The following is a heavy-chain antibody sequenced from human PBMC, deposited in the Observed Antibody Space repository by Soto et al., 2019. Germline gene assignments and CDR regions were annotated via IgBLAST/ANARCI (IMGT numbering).Heavy chain of an antibody. CDR2: ISGSGVLT. Sequence: EMQLLESGGGLVKPGGSLRLSCVASGFPFSSYAMIWVRQTPGPGLEWVSGISGSGVLTYNADSVKGRFTISRDNTNKTLSLPVDSLRVEDTADYFCAKGGYCSVFDMLGQGTMVTVSA. J-gene: IGHJ3*02. CDR3: AKGGYCSVFDM. D-gene: IGHD5-18*01. CDR1: GFPFSSYA. V-gene: IGHV3-23*01.